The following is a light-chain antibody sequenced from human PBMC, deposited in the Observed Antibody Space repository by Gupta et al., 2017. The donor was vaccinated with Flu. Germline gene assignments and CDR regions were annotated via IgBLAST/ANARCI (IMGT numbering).Light chain of an antibody. CDR3: SSYTRSSSRV. CDR2: EVS. J-gene: IGLJ3*02. Sequence: QSPLTQPASVSGSPGQSIDISCTGTSSDVGGNNYVSWYQQDPGNDPNLMIYEVSNRPSGVANRCSGSKSGNTASLTISGPQDEDEADYYCSSYTRSSSRVFGGGTKLTVL. V-gene: IGLV2-14*01. CDR1: SSDVGGNNY.